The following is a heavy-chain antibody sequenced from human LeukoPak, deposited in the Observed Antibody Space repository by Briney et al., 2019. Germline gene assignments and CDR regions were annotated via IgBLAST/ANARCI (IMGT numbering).Heavy chain of an antibody. V-gene: IGHV3-66*01. CDR1: GFSVSYNY. CDR2: IYAGGDT. D-gene: IGHD1-7*01. J-gene: IGHJ4*02. CDR3: ARISGTLCFDL. Sequence: GGSLRLSCTASGFSVSYNYMSWVRQAPARGLEWVSVIYAGGDTYYADSVKGRFTISRDNSKNTVYLQMHSLRADDTAVYYCARISGTLCFDLWGLGTLVTVSS.